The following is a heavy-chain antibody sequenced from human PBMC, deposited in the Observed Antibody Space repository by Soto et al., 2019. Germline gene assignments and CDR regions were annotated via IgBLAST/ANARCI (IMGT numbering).Heavy chain of an antibody. D-gene: IGHD3-10*01. CDR3: AKDRRGSGSHYTSFGY. J-gene: IGHJ4*02. Sequence: EVQLVESGGGLIQPGGSLKLTCAASGFTVGNNYMSWVRQAPGKGLEWVSLIYSTGTTKYADSVKGRFTVSRDNAKNTRYLQTNRLRAEDTGVYYFAKDRRGSGSHYTSFGYWGQGTVVTVSS. CDR1: GFTVGNNY. V-gene: IGHV3-53*01. CDR2: IYSTGTT.